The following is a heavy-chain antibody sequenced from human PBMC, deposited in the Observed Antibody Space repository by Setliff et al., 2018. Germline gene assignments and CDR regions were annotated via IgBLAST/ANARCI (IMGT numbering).Heavy chain of an antibody. CDR1: GYSISSGYY. Sequence: SETLSLTCAASGYSISSGYYWGWIRQPPGKGLEWVGYMYNSGNTNYNPSLRRRVAISVDKSKNQFSLKLSSVTAADMAVYYCARALLWFGEGMDVWGKGTTVTVSS. CDR2: MYNSGNT. J-gene: IGHJ6*03. D-gene: IGHD3-10*01. V-gene: IGHV4-38-2*01. CDR3: ARALLWFGEGMDV.